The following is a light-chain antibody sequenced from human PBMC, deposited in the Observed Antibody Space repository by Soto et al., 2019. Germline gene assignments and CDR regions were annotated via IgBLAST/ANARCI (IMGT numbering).Light chain of an antibody. CDR3: QQYASSMVYT. J-gene: IGKJ2*01. V-gene: IGKV3-20*01. CDR2: GAS. Sequence: EIVLTQSPGTLSLSPGESATLSCRASQSFSTNYLAWYQHKAGQAPRLLIYGASTRATGIPDRFSGSGSGADYTLTISRLEPEDFAVYYCQQYASSMVYTFGQGTKLEV. CDR1: QSFSTNY.